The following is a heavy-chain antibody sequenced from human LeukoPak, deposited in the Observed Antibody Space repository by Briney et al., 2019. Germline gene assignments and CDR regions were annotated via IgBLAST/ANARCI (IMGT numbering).Heavy chain of an antibody. Sequence: GGSLRLSCAASGFTFNNYAMSWVRQAPGKGLEWVSAISGSGGTTYYADPVKGRFTFSRDNSKNTLYLQMNSLRAEDTAVYYCARAPNYWYFDLWGRGTLVTVSS. CDR2: ISGSGGTT. J-gene: IGHJ2*01. CDR1: GFTFNNYA. V-gene: IGHV3-23*01. CDR3: ARAPNYWYFDL.